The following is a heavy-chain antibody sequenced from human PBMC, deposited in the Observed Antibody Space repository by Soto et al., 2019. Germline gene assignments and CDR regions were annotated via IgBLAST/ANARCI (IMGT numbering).Heavy chain of an antibody. J-gene: IGHJ5*02. Sequence: EVQLLESGGGLVQTGGSLRLSCADSGFTLSNYAMSWVRQPPGKGLEWVSGISATGGSAYYAESVKGRFTMSRDNSRNTLYLQMNSLRAEDTAVYYCVKMGRWLEEYWFDPWGQGTLVTVSS. V-gene: IGHV3-23*01. CDR2: ISATGGSA. CDR3: VKMGRWLEEYWFDP. D-gene: IGHD6-19*01. CDR1: GFTLSNYA.